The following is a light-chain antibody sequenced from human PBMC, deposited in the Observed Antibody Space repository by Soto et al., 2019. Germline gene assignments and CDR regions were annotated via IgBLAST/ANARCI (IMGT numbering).Light chain of an antibody. V-gene: IGKV3-20*01. CDR3: QQYCSSPPFT. CDR2: GAS. J-gene: IGKJ3*01. CDR1: QSVSSSY. Sequence: EIGVTQSPGTLSLSPGERATLSCRASQSVSSSYLAWYQQKPGQAPRLLIYGASSRATGIPDRFSGSGSGTDFTLTISRLEPEDFAVYYCQQYCSSPPFTFGPGTKVDIQ.